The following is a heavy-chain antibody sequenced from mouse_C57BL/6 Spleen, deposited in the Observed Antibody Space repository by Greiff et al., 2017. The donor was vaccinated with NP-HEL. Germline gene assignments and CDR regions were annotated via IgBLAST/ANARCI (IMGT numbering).Heavy chain of an antibody. D-gene: IGHD1-1*02. Sequence: VQLQQSDAELVKPGASVKISCKVSGYTFTDHTIHWMKQRPEQGLEWIGYIYPRDGSTKYNEKFKGKATLTADKSSSTAYMQLNSLTSEDLAVYSCESLGLGISAGGFDYWGQGTPLTVSP. CDR3: ESLGLGISAGGFDY. CDR2: IYPRDGST. J-gene: IGHJ2*01. V-gene: IGHV1-78*01. CDR1: GYTFTDHT.